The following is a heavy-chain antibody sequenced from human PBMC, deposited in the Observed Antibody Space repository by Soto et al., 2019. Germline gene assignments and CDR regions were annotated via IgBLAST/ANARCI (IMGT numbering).Heavy chain of an antibody. CDR3: AKDRGSYPSLTIEYYFDY. CDR2: ISYDGSNK. V-gene: IGHV3-30*18. Sequence: GGSLRLSCAASGFTFSSYGMHWVRQAPGKGLEWVAVISYDGSNKYYADSVKGRFTISRDNSKNTLYLQMNSLRAEDTAVYYCAKDRGSYPSLTIEYYFDYWGQGTLVTVSS. CDR1: GFTFSSYG. J-gene: IGHJ4*02. D-gene: IGHD1-26*01.